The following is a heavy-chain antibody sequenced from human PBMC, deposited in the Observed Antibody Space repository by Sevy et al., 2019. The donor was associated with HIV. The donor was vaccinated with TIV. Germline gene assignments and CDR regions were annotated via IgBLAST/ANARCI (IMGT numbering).Heavy chain of an antibody. CDR3: ARDRAYSALDY. Sequence: GGSLRLSCAASGFTFNKYSMSWVRQPPGKGLEWVATLSFGCGEINYADSVKGRFTISRDNSKNSFYLQMNNLRAEDTAVYFCARDRAYSALDYWGQGTLVTVSS. V-gene: IGHV3-23*01. CDR2: LSFGCGEI. D-gene: IGHD5-18*01. J-gene: IGHJ4*02. CDR1: GFTFNKYS.